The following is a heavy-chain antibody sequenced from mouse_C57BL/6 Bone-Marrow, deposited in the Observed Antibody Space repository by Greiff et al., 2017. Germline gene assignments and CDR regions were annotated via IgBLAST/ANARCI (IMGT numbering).Heavy chain of an antibody. V-gene: IGHV1-39*01. CDR3: AKSYCFAY. Sequence: VQLQQSGPELVKPGASVKLSCKASGYSFTDYNMNWVKQSNGKSLEWIGVINPNYGPTSYNQKFKGKATLTVAQSSSPAYMQLNSLTSEDSAVYYGAKSYCFAYWGQGTLVTVSA. D-gene: IGHD6-5*01. J-gene: IGHJ3*01. CDR1: GYSFTDYN. CDR2: INPNYGPT.